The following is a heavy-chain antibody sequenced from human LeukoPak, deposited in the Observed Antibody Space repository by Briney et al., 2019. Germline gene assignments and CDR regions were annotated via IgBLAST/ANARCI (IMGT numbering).Heavy chain of an antibody. CDR3: ARDTPIEWDTAMVTGPFDI. D-gene: IGHD5-18*01. J-gene: IGHJ3*02. V-gene: IGHV1-69*13. CDR1: GGTFSSYA. Sequence: ASVKVSCKASGGTFSSYAISWVRQAPGQGLEWMGGIIPIFGTANYAQKFQGRVTITADESTSTAYMELSSLRSEDTAVYYCARDTPIEWDTAMVTGPFDIWGQGTMVTVSS. CDR2: IIPIFGTA.